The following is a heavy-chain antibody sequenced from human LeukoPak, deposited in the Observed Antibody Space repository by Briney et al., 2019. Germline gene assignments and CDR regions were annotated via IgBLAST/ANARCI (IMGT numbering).Heavy chain of an antibody. CDR3: ARDYTGYFP. J-gene: IGHJ5*02. D-gene: IGHD3-9*01. CDR2: IIESGGGT. V-gene: IGHV3-23*01. CDR1: GFTFSNYA. Sequence: GGSLRLSCAASGFTFSNYAMSWIRQAPGKGLEWVSGIIESGGGTHYADSVKGRFTISRDNSKNTLYLQMISLRAEDTAVYYCARDYTGYFPWGQGTLVIVSS.